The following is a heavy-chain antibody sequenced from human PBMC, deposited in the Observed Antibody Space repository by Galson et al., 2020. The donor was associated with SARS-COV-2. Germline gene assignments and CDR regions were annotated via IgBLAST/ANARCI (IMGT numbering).Heavy chain of an antibody. J-gene: IGHJ3*02. CDR2: IDWDNNK. D-gene: IGHD6-19*01. CDR3: ARIVSRTVADTGRRGAFDI. CDR1: GLSLSSRGMC. V-gene: IGHV2-70*11. Sequence: ESGPTLVKPTQTLTLTCTFSGLSLSSRGMCVSWIRQPPGKALEWLARIDWDNNKYYNTSLKTRLTISKDTSKNQVVLTMTNMDPVDTATYYCARIVSRTVADTGRRGAFDIWGQGTMVTVSS.